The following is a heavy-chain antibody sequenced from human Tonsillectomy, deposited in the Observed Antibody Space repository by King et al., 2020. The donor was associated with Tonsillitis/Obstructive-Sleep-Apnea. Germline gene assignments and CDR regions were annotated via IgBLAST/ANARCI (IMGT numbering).Heavy chain of an antibody. D-gene: IGHD3-3*02. CDR3: ARFHFWSGSNWFDP. V-gene: IGHV4-59*01. CDR2: FYDSGST. J-gene: IGHJ5*02. Sequence: VQLQESGPGLVKPSETLALTCTVSGGSISSYYWCWIRQPPGKGLEWIGYFYDSGSTNYNPSLRSRVTMSVDTSKNQFSLKLSSVTAADTAVYFCARFHFWSGSNWFDPWGQGTLVTVSS. CDR1: GGSISSYY.